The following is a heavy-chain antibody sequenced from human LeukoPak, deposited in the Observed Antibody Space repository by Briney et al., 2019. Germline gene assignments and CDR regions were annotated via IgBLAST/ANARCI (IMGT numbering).Heavy chain of an antibody. J-gene: IGHJ4*02. V-gene: IGHV3-74*01. CDR1: GFTFSSYW. D-gene: IGHD4-17*01. Sequence: GGSLRLSCAASGFTFSSYWMHWVRQAPGRGLVWVSRINSDGSSTSYADSVKGRFTISRDNAKNTLYLQMNSLRAEDTAVYYCARSSAYGDYPHNFDYWGQGTLVTVSS. CDR3: ARSSAYGDYPHNFDY. CDR2: INSDGSST.